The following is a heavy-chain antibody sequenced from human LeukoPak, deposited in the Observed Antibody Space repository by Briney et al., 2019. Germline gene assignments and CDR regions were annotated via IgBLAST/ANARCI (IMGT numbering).Heavy chain of an antibody. Sequence: PGGSLRLSCAASGFTFSSYEMNWVRQAPGKGLEWVSYISSSGSNIYYADSVKGRFTISRDNAKNSLYLQMNSLRAEDTAVYYCARDVNGYYYDSSGSPHWGQGTLVTVSS. CDR1: GFTFSSYE. V-gene: IGHV3-48*03. D-gene: IGHD3-22*01. J-gene: IGHJ4*02. CDR2: ISSSGSNI. CDR3: ARDVNGYYYDSSGSPH.